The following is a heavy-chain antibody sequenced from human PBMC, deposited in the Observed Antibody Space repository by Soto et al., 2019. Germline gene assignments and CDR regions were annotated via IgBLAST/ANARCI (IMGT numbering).Heavy chain of an antibody. CDR2: INHSGSN. CDR3: ARGTPASIAVAGRDY. CDR1: GGSFSGYY. D-gene: IGHD6-19*01. Sequence: QVQLQQWGAGLLKPSETLSLTCAVYGGSFSGYYWSWIRQPPGKGLEWIGEINHSGSNNYNPSLKSRVTISVDTSKNQFSLKLSSVTAADTAVYYCARGTPASIAVAGRDYWGQGTLVTVSS. V-gene: IGHV4-34*01. J-gene: IGHJ4*02.